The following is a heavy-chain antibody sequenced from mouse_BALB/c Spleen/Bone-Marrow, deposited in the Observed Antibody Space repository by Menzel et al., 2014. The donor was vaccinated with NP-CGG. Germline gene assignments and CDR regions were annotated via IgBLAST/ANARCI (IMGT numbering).Heavy chain of an antibody. CDR3: ARQLGLRWAMDY. CDR2: ISNGGGST. V-gene: IGHV5-12-2*01. J-gene: IGHJ4*01. CDR1: GFTFSSYT. D-gene: IGHD3-1*01. Sequence: DVKLVESGGGLVQPGGSLKLFCAASGFTFSSYTVSWVRQTPEKRLEWVAYISNGGGSTYYPDTVKGRFTISRDNAKNTLYLQMSSLKSEDTAMYYCARQLGLRWAMDYWGQGTSVTVSS.